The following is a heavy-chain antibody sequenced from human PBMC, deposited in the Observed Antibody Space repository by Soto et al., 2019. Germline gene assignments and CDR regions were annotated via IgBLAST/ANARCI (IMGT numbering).Heavy chain of an antibody. CDR2: IKSESDGGTT. D-gene: IGHD2-2*01. Sequence: GGSLRLSCGALGFTFANAWMTWVRQDAGKGLEWIGRIKSESDGGTTDYGAAVKGRFSISRDDSNNTLHLQMDSLKAADTAVYYCATERYYQLLTRFPLGDYFDHWGQGITVTVSA. CDR3: ATERYYQLLTRFPLGDYFDH. CDR1: GFTFANAW. J-gene: IGHJ4*03. V-gene: IGHV3-15*01.